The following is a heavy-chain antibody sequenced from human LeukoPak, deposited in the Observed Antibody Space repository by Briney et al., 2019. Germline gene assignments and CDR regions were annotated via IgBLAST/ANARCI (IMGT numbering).Heavy chain of an antibody. CDR3: ASYDSSGYLGFDY. Sequence: NPSETLSLTCTVSGGSISSYYWSWIRQPPGKGLEWIGYIYYSGSTNYNPSLKSRVTISVDTSKNQFSLKLSSVTAADTAVYYCASYDSSGYLGFDYWGQGTLVTVSS. D-gene: IGHD3-22*01. CDR1: GGSISSYY. CDR2: IYYSGST. V-gene: IGHV4-59*01. J-gene: IGHJ4*02.